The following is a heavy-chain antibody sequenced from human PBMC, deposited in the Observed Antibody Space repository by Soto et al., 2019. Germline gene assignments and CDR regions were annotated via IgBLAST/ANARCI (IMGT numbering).Heavy chain of an antibody. Sequence: ASVNVSCKTSGYSFAGHYLHWVRQAPGQGLDWMGWINPNSGGTIYAQRFQGRVTMTRDTSISTAYMVLTSLRSDDTAVYYCARDSHYDILTGYSRNAFDMWGRGTVVTVSS. V-gene: IGHV1-2*02. J-gene: IGHJ3*02. D-gene: IGHD3-9*01. CDR3: ARDSHYDILTGYSRNAFDM. CDR2: INPNSGGT. CDR1: GYSFAGHY.